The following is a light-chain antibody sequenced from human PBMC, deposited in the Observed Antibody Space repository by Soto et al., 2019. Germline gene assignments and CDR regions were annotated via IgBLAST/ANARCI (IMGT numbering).Light chain of an antibody. J-gene: IGLJ1*01. CDR3: TSYTSSSTPYV. Sequence: QSALTQPASVSGPPGQSITISCAGTRSDVGGYTYVSWYQQHPGKAPKLMIYDVSNRPSGVSNRFSGSKSGNTASLTISGLQAEDEADYYCTSYTSSSTPYVFGGGTKVTVL. CDR2: DVS. CDR1: RSDVGGYTY. V-gene: IGLV2-14*01.